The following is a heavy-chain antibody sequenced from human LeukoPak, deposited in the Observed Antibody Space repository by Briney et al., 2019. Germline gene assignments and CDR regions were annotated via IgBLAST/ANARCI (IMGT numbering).Heavy chain of an antibody. CDR2: FDPEDGET. V-gene: IGHV1-24*01. J-gene: IGHJ4*02. Sequence: ASVKVSCKVSGYTLTELSMHWVRQAPGKGLEWMGGFDPEDGETIYAQKFQGRVTMTEDTSTDTAYMELSSLRSEDTAVYYCATRGYDSSGYDYWGQGTLVTVSS. CDR3: ATRGYDSSGYDY. CDR1: GYTLTELS. D-gene: IGHD3-22*01.